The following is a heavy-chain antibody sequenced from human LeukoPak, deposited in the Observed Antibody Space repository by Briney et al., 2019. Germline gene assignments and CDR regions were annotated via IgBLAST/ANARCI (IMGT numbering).Heavy chain of an antibody. Sequence: SSETLSLTCTASGGSISGYYWNWIRQSPGKGLEWIGYVHYNGDTIYNPSLRSRVTISADTSKNQFSLNLRLVTAADTALYYCVRSRQMATLDSWGHGTLIIVSS. V-gene: IGHV4-59*08. CDR1: GGSISGYY. J-gene: IGHJ5*01. CDR3: VRSRQMATLDS. CDR2: VHYNGDT. D-gene: IGHD5-24*01.